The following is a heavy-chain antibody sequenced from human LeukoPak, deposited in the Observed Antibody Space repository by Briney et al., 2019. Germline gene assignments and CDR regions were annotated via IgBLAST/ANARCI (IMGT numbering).Heavy chain of an antibody. V-gene: IGHV3-23*01. Sequence: GGSLRLSCAASGFTFSSYAMTWVRQAPGRGLEWVSAISGSGSTTYYADSVKGRFTISRDNSKNTLYLQMNSLRAEDTAVYYCAKGGVVPAAMPPLPTDYWGQGTLVTVSS. CDR1: GFTFSSYA. CDR3: AKGGVVPAAMPPLPTDY. CDR2: ISGSGSTT. D-gene: IGHD2-2*01. J-gene: IGHJ4*02.